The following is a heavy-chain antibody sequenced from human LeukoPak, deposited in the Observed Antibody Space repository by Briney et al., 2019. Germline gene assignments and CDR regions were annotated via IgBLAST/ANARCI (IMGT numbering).Heavy chain of an antibody. CDR3: ARRGESASYGDYRFDY. Sequence: GGSRRLSCAASGFTFRDYTMSWVRQAPGRGLEWVSAISGSSGLTYYADSVKGRFTISRDNSKNTLFLQMNSLRAEDTAVYYCARRGESASYGDYRFDYWGQGTLVTVSS. J-gene: IGHJ4*02. CDR1: GFTFRDYT. CDR2: ISGSSGLT. D-gene: IGHD4-17*01. V-gene: IGHV3-23*01.